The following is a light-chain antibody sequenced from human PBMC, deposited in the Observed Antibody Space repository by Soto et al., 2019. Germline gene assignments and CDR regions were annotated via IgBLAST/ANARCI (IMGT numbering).Light chain of an antibody. Sequence: DVRMTQSPSSLSASVGDRVTITCRASQSISNYLNWYQQKPGKAPKVLIYATSNLQSGVPSRFSGSGSGTDFTLTISSLQPDDFATYYCQHSYSTPPITFGQGTRLEIK. J-gene: IGKJ5*01. CDR1: QSISNY. V-gene: IGKV1-39*01. CDR2: ATS. CDR3: QHSYSTPPIT.